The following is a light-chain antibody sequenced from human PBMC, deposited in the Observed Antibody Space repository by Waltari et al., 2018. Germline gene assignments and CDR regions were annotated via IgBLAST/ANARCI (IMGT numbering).Light chain of an antibody. CDR3: QSYDSSLSAWV. CDR2: GNS. J-gene: IGLJ3*02. Sequence: QSVLTQPPSVSGAPGQRVTIPCTGSSPNSGAGYDVHWYQQLPGTAPKLPIYGNSNRPSGVPDRFSGSKSGTSASLAITGLQAEDEADYYCQSYDSSLSAWVFGGGTKLTVL. CDR1: SPNSGAGYD. V-gene: IGLV1-40*01.